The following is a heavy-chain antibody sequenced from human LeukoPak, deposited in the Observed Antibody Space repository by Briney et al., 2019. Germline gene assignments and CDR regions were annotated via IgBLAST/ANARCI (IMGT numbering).Heavy chain of an antibody. V-gene: IGHV3-9*01. CDR1: GFSFDDYA. Sequence: PGRSLRLSCAASGFSFDDYAMHWVRPAPGKGLEWVSGIGWNGGGIVYADSVKGRFTISRDNGKNSLYLQMNSLGVEDTALYYCVKLTSAGFVESCGQGTLVTVSS. J-gene: IGHJ4*02. D-gene: IGHD6-13*01. CDR3: VKLTSAGFVES. CDR2: IGWNGGGI.